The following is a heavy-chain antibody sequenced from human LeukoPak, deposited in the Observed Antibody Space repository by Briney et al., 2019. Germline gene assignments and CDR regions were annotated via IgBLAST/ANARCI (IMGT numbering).Heavy chain of an antibody. D-gene: IGHD2-15*01. CDR3: AWHHCSGGSCYSAVGFDP. CDR2: IDPSDSYT. J-gene: IGHJ5*02. V-gene: IGHV5-10-1*01. Sequence: GESLKISCKGSGYSFTSYWISWVRQMPGKGLEWMGRIDPSDSYTNYSPSFQGHVTISADKSISTAYLQWSSLKASDTAMYYCAWHHCSGGSCYSAVGFDPWGQGTLVTVSS. CDR1: GYSFTSYW.